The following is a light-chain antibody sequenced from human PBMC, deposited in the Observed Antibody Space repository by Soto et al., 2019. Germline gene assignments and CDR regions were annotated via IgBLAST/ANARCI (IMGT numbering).Light chain of an antibody. Sequence: QSALTQPPSASGSPGQSVAISCTGTSSDVGGYNYVSRYQLHPGKAPKLMIYEVNMRPSGVPDRFSGSKSGNTASLTVSGLRAEDEADYYCSSYAGSNNYVFGTGTKVTVL. CDR1: SSDVGGYNY. CDR3: SSYAGSNNYV. V-gene: IGLV2-8*01. J-gene: IGLJ1*01. CDR2: EVN.